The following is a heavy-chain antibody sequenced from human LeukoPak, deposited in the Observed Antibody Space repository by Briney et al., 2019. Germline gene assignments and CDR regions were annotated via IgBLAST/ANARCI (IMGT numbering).Heavy chain of an antibody. CDR3: ARGPSGYGSGSYYYWFDP. CDR2: IIPIFGTA. V-gene: IGHV1-69*13. D-gene: IGHD3-10*01. J-gene: IGHJ5*02. Sequence: SVTVSCKASGGTFSSYAISWVRQAPGQGLEWMGGIIPIFGTANYAQKFQGRVTITADESTSTAYMELSSLRSEDTAVYYCARGPSGYGSGSYYYWFDPWGQGTLVTVSS. CDR1: GGTFSSYA.